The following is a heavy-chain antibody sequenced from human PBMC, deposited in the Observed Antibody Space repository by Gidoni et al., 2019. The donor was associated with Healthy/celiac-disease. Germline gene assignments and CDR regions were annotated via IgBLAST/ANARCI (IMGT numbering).Heavy chain of an antibody. CDR1: GGSISSYY. CDR2: IHYSGST. CDR3: ARYFGSSWGRDWFDP. V-gene: IGHV4-59*01. J-gene: IGHJ5*02. Sequence: QVQLQESGPGLVKPSETLSLTCTVSGGSISSYYWRWLRQPPGKGLDWIGYIHYSGSTNYNPSLKSRVTISVDTSKNQFSLKLSSVTAADTAVYYCARYFGSSWGRDWFDPWGQGTLVTVSS. D-gene: IGHD6-13*01.